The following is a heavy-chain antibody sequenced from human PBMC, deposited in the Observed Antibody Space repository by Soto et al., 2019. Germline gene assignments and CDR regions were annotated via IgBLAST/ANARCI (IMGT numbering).Heavy chain of an antibody. CDR3: ARAAYASGSYYAAYYYYALDD. Sequence: SATLSLTCTVSGASSSSYYWRWIRQPPGKGLEWLGYILYTGNTSYSPSLKSRVTMSVDTSKNQVYLKLSAVTAADTAVYFCARAAYASGSYYAAYYYYALDDWGQGTTVTVSS. CDR2: ILYTGNT. J-gene: IGHJ6*02. V-gene: IGHV4-59*01. D-gene: IGHD3-10*01. CDR1: GASSSSYY.